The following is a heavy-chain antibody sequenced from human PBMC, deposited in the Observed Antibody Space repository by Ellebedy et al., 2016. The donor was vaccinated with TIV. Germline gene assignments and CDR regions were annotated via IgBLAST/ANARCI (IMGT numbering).Heavy chain of an antibody. Sequence: GGSLRLXXAASGFTFSSYAMHWVRQAPGKGLEWVAVISYDGSNKYYADSVKGRFTISRDNSKNTLYLQMNSLRAEDTAVYYCAKVGRSPGRGIAARPSDAFDIWGQGTMVTVSS. D-gene: IGHD6-6*01. CDR1: GFTFSSYA. CDR3: AKVGRSPGRGIAARPSDAFDI. J-gene: IGHJ3*02. V-gene: IGHV3-30-3*01. CDR2: ISYDGSNK.